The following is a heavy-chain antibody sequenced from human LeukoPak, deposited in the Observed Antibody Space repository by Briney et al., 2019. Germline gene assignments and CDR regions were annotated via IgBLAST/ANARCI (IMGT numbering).Heavy chain of an antibody. V-gene: IGHV4-34*01. CDR2: INHSGST. J-gene: IGHJ4*02. CDR3: ARQYGSGSYYPPFDY. Sequence: SETLSLTCAVYGGSFSGHYWTWIRQPPGKGLEWIGEINHSGSTYYNPSLKSRVTISVDTSKNQFSLRLSSVTASDTAVYYCARQYGSGSYYPPFDYWGQGTLVTVSS. CDR1: GGSFSGHY. D-gene: IGHD3-10*01.